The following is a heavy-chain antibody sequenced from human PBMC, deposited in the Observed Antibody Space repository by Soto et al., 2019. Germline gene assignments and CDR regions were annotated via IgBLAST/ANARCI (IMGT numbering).Heavy chain of an antibody. CDR1: GYTFTSYA. Sequence: QVRLVQSGAEVKKPGASVKVSCKASGYTFTSYAMHWVRQAPGQRLEWMGWINAGNGNTKYSQKFQGRVTITRDTSASTAYMELSSLRSEDTAVYYCARADVGSGTNYYYDGMDVWGQGTTVTVSS. CDR3: ARADVGSGTNYYYDGMDV. CDR2: INAGNGNT. D-gene: IGHD3-10*01. V-gene: IGHV1-3*01. J-gene: IGHJ6*02.